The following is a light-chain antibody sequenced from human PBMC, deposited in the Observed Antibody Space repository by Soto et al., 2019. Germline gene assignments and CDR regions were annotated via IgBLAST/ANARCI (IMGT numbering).Light chain of an antibody. V-gene: IGKV1-33*01. J-gene: IGKJ4*01. Sequence: DIQMTQSPSSLSASLLDRVTITCQASQDINNYLNWYQQKSGKAPKLLIYDASDLETGVPSRFSGSGSGTDFTFTISSLQPEDIATYYCQQYDNLPLTFGGGTKVDIK. CDR1: QDINNY. CDR3: QQYDNLPLT. CDR2: DAS.